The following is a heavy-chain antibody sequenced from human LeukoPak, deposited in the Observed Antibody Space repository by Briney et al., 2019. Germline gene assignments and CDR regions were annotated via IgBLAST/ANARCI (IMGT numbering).Heavy chain of an antibody. CDR2: ISYDGSNK. CDR3: ARDWEHPDAFDI. D-gene: IGHD1/OR15-1a*01. CDR1: GFTFSSYA. J-gene: IGHJ3*02. V-gene: IGHV3-30*04. Sequence: GGSLRLSCAASGFTFSSYAMHWVRQAPGKGLEWVAVISYDGSNKYYADSVKGRFTISRDNSKNTLYLQMNSLRAEDTAVYYCARDWEHPDAFDIWGQGTMVTISS.